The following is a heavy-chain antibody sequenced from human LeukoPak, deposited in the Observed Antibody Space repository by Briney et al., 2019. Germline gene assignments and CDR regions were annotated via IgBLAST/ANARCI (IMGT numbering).Heavy chain of an antibody. D-gene: IGHD2-8*01. J-gene: IGHJ4*02. CDR3: AIWGGHCTSGLCYYFDC. Sequence: GASVKVSCKASGYTFTSYYLHWVRQAPGQGLEWMGWINPHSGDTDYAQKFQGRVTMTRDTSISTAYMELSRLRSDDTAVYYCAIWGGHCTSGLCYYFDCWGQGTLVSVSS. V-gene: IGHV1-2*02. CDR2: INPHSGDT. CDR1: GYTFTSYY.